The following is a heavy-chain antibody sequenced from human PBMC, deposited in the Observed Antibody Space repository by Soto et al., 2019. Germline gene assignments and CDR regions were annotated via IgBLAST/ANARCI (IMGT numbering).Heavy chain of an antibody. V-gene: IGHV4-39*02. J-gene: IGHJ3*01. Sequence: QLQLQESGPGLVKPSETLSLTCSVSGGSISTDSYNWDWIRQSPGKGLEWIGTIYYDGTPSYNPSLKSQVTISVDTSRNHFSLKVKSVTAADTAMYYCARFFGSAFDVWGQGTMVKVSS. CDR1: GGSISTDSYN. CDR2: IYYDGTP. CDR3: ARFFGSAFDV. D-gene: IGHD3-3*01.